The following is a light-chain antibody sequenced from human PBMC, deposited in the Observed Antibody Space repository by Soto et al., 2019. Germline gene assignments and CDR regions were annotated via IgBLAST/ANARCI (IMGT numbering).Light chain of an antibody. CDR2: DAS. V-gene: IGKV3-11*01. CDR1: QSVSSW. J-gene: IGKJ4*01. Sequence: EIVLTQSPATLSLSPGERATLSCRASQSVSSWLAWYQQKPGQAPRLLIYDASNRATGIPARFSGSGSGTDFTLTISSLEPEDFAVYYCQQRVNWLTVGGGTKVEIK. CDR3: QQRVNWLT.